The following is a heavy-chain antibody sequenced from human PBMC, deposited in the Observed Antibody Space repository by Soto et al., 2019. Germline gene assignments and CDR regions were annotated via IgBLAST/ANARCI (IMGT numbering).Heavy chain of an antibody. CDR1: GGSISSGGYY. CDR3: ARDYCSSTSCYGLDY. J-gene: IGHJ4*02. CDR2: IYYSGRT. V-gene: IGHV4-31*03. Sequence: QVQLQESGPGLVKPSQTLSLTCTVSGGSISSGGYYWSWIRQHPGKGREWIGYIYYSGRTYYNPSLKSRVTISVDTSKNQFSLKLSSVTAADTAVYYCARDYCSSTSCYGLDYWGQGTLVTVSS. D-gene: IGHD2-2*01.